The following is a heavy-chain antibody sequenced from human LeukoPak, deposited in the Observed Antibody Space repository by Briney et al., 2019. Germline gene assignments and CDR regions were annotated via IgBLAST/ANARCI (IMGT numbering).Heavy chain of an antibody. V-gene: IGHV1-18*04. D-gene: IGHD3-22*01. J-gene: IGHJ4*02. CDR3: ARDSAYYYYDSRPEFDY. CDR2: ISAYNGNT. CDR1: GYTFTDFY. Sequence: GASVKVSCKASGYTFTDFYMLWVRQAPGQGLEWMGWISAYNGNTNYAQKLQGRVTMTTDTSTSTAYMELRSLRSDDTAVYYCARDSAYYYYDSRPEFDYWGQGTLVTVSS.